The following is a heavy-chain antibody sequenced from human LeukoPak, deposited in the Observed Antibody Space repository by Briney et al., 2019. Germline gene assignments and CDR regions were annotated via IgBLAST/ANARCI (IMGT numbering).Heavy chain of an antibody. D-gene: IGHD3-16*01. CDR2: IYYSGST. V-gene: IGHV4-39*07. CDR3: AREVFLGGPQIDC. CDR1: GGSISSSSYY. Sequence: KTSETLSLTCTVSGGSISSSSYYWGWIRQPPGKGLEWIGSIYYSGSTYYNPSLKSRVTISVDTSKNQFSLKLSSVTAADTAVYYCAREVFLGGPQIDCWGQGTLVTVSS. J-gene: IGHJ4*02.